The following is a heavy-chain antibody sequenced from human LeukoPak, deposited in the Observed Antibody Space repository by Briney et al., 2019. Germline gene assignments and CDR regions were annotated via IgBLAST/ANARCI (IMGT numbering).Heavy chain of an antibody. V-gene: IGHV3-23*01. J-gene: IGHJ4*02. CDR3: AKAYGSGRGFDYLDY. CDR2: ITGNGGNT. CDR1: GVTFRSYA. D-gene: IGHD3-10*01. Sequence: PGGSLRLSCAASGVTFRSYAMTWVRQAPGKGLQWVSTITGNGGNTYYADSVKGRFTISRDNSKNTLYLQMNSLRADDTAVYYCAKAYGSGRGFDYLDYWGQGTLVTVSS.